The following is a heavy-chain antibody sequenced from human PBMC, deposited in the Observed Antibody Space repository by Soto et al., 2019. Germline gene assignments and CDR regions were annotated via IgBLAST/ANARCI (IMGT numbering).Heavy chain of an antibody. CDR2: INHSGST. J-gene: IGHJ5*02. D-gene: IGHD2-2*01. Sequence: SETQSVTCAVYGGSFGGYNWSWIRQPQGKGLEWIGEINHSGSTNYNPSLKSRVTISVDTSKNQFSLKLSSVTAADTAVYYCARAEPDIVVVPAAMPVLNNWFDPWGQGTLVTVSS. CDR1: GGSFGGYN. CDR3: ARAEPDIVVVPAAMPVLNNWFDP. V-gene: IGHV4-34*01.